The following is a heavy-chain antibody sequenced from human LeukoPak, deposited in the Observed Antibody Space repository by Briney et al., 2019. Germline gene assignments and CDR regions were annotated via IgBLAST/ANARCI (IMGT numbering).Heavy chain of an antibody. CDR3: ARRTSSRAFDI. J-gene: IGHJ3*02. D-gene: IGHD2-2*01. V-gene: IGHV4-59*08. Sequence: SETLSLTCTVSGGSISSYYWSWIRQPPGKGLEWIGYIYYSESANYNPSLKSRVTISVDTSKNQFSLKLSSVTAADTAVYYCARRTSSRAFDIWGQGTMVTVSS. CDR1: GGSISSYY. CDR2: IYYSESA.